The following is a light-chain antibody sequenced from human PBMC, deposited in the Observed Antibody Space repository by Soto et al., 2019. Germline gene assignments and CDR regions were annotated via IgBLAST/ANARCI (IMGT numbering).Light chain of an antibody. V-gene: IGLV1-44*01. Sequence: QSVLTQPPSASGTPGQRVTISCSGSSSNIGSNTVNWYQQLPGTAPKRLIYSNHQRPSGVPDRFSGSKSGTSAALAISGLQAEDEADYYCESWDDSLNGLYVFGTGTKLTVL. J-gene: IGLJ1*01. CDR1: SSNIGSNT. CDR2: SNH. CDR3: ESWDDSLNGLYV.